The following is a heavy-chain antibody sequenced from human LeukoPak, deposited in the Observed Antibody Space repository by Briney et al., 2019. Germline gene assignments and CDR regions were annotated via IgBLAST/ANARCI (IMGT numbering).Heavy chain of an antibody. Sequence: GGSLRLSCAASVYTFSDYSMNCVRQAPGKGLECVSYICDNSAIYYANSVKGRFTIPRDNAKNSLFLQMKSLNDDDTAVYYCAREGYYGAFDIWGQGTMVSVSS. CDR1: VYTFSDYS. CDR3: AREGYYGAFDI. D-gene: IGHD3-10*01. V-gene: IGHV3-48*02. CDR2: ICDNSAI. J-gene: IGHJ3*02.